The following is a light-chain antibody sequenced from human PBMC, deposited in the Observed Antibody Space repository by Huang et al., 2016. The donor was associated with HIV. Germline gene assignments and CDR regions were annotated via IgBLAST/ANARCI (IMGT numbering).Light chain of an antibody. V-gene: IGKV2-28*01. Sequence: DIVMAQSPLSLSVTPGGPASISCRSSQSLLQSNGYNYLDWYLRKPGQSPQLLIYWASNRASGVPDRFSGSGSGIDFTLRISRVEAEDMGVYYCMQALQTPYTFGQGTKLEIK. CDR3: MQALQTPYT. J-gene: IGKJ2*01. CDR2: WAS. CDR1: QSLLQSNGYNY.